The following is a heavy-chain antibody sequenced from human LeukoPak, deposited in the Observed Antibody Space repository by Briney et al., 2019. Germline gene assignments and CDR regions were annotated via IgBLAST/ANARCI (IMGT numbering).Heavy chain of an antibody. CDR3: ARDESLPFDI. CDR2: INSDGSDT. J-gene: IGHJ3*02. Sequence: GGSLRLSCAASGFTFYRYWVHWVREAPGKGLAWVSRINSDGSDTVYADSVRGRFTISRDNAKNTLYLQMNSLRAEDTAVYYCARDESLPFDIWGQGTMVTVSS. V-gene: IGHV3-74*01. CDR1: GFTFYRYW.